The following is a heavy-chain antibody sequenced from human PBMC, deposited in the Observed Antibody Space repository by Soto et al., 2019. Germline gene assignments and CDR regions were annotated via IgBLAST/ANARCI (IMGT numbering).Heavy chain of an antibody. CDR1: GVPFSTYA. CDR2: IIPIFGTA. D-gene: IGHD6-19*01. CDR3: ARGSHSPGIAVAGYYY. Sequence: QVQLVQSGAEVKKPGSSVKVSCKASGVPFSTYAISWVRQAPGQGLEWMGGIIPIFGTANYEQKFQGRVTIAADEATTTAYLELSRLTSEDTAMYYCARGSHSPGIAVAGYYYWGQGTLVTVSS. J-gene: IGHJ4*02. V-gene: IGHV1-69*01.